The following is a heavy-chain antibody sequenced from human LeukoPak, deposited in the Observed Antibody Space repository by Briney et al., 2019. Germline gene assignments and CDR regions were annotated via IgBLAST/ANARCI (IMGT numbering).Heavy chain of an antibody. CDR1: GYTFTGYY. Sequence: ASVTVSCTASGYTFTGYYMHWVRQAPGQGLEWMGRINPNSGGTNYAQKFQGRVTMTRDTSISTAYMELSRLRSDDTAVYYCARPLGATKDYYYGMDAWGQGTTVTVSS. J-gene: IGHJ6*02. CDR2: INPNSGGT. CDR3: ARPLGATKDYYYGMDA. V-gene: IGHV1-2*06. D-gene: IGHD1-26*01.